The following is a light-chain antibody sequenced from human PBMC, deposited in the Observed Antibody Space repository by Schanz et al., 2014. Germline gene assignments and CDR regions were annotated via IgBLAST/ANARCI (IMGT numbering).Light chain of an antibody. V-gene: IGLV2-8*01. Sequence: QSVLTQPPSASGSPGQSVTISCTGTSRDVGAYNYVSWYQQHPGKAPKLMIYEVTKRPSGVPDRFSGSKSGNTASVTVSGLQAEDEADYYCSSYAGSNNVVFGGGTKLTVL. CDR3: SSYAGSNNVV. CDR1: SRDVGAYNY. CDR2: EVT. J-gene: IGLJ2*01.